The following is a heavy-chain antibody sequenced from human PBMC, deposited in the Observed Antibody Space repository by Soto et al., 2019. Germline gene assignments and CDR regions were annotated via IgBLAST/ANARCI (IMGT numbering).Heavy chain of an antibody. CDR3: ARARYYYDSSGYYGY. J-gene: IGHJ4*02. Sequence: ETLSLTCAVYGGSFSGYYWSWIRQPPGKGLEWIGEINHSGSTNYNPSLKSRVTISVDTSKNQFSLKLSSVTAADTAVYYCARARYYYDSSGYYGYWGQGTLVTVSS. D-gene: IGHD3-22*01. CDR2: INHSGST. CDR1: GGSFSGYY. V-gene: IGHV4-34*01.